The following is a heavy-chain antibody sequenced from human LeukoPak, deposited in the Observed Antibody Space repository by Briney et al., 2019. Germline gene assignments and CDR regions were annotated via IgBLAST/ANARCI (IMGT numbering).Heavy chain of an antibody. V-gene: IGHV3-33*01. Sequence: GGSLRLSCAASGFTFSSDGMHWVRQAPGTGQERVAVIWYDGSNKYYADSVKGRFTISRDYSKNTLYLQMNSLRAEDTAVYYCARDGDSGWYFVDYWGQGTLVTVSS. CDR1: GFTFSSDG. CDR2: IWYDGSNK. D-gene: IGHD6-19*01. CDR3: ARDGDSGWYFVDY. J-gene: IGHJ4*02.